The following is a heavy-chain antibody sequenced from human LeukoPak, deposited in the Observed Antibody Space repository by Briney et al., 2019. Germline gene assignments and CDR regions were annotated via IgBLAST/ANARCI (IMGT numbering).Heavy chain of an antibody. CDR1: GFSFADFA. J-gene: IGHJ4*02. CDR3: SRDEYGTGTPHFDN. D-gene: IGHD3-10*01. Sequence: GGSLRLSCTASGFSFADFAVSWVRQAPGKGLEGVGFIRGRAYSGTTEYAASVKGRFTISRDDSKSIAYLQMNSLKIEDTAVYYCSRDEYGTGTPHFDNWGQGTLVTVSS. CDR2: IRGRAYSGTT. V-gene: IGHV3-49*04.